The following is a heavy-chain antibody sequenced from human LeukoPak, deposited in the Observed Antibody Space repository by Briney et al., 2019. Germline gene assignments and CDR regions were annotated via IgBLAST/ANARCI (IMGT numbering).Heavy chain of an antibody. Sequence: GGSLRLSCAASGFTFSSYAMSWVRQAAGKGLEWVSGISGSGGSTYYADFVKGRFTISRDNSKNTLYLQMNSLRAEDTAVYYCAKCRPIAARPHYFDYWGQGTLVTVSS. J-gene: IGHJ4*02. V-gene: IGHV3-23*01. CDR3: AKCRPIAARPHYFDY. CDR2: ISGSGGST. D-gene: IGHD6-6*01. CDR1: GFTFSSYA.